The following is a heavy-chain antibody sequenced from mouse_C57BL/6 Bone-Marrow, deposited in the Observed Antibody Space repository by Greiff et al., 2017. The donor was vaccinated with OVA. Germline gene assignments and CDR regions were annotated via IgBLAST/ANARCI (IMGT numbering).Heavy chain of an antibody. J-gene: IGHJ1*03. CDR1: GFTFSSYG. CDR2: ISSGGSYT. V-gene: IGHV5-6*01. CDR3: ARHGGGLPWYFDV. Sequence: EVHLVESGGDLVKPGGSLKLSCAASGFTFSSYGMSWVRQTPDKRLEWVATISSGGSYTYYPDSVKGRFTISRDNAKNTLYLQMSSLKSEDTAMYYCARHGGGLPWYFDVWGTGTTVTVSS. D-gene: IGHD2-2*01.